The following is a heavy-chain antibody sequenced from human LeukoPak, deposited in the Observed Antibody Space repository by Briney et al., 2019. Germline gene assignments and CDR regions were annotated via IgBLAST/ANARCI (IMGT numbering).Heavy chain of an antibody. CDR1: GFTFSSYS. J-gene: IGHJ4*02. D-gene: IGHD3-22*01. CDR3: ATDDLKNRGYYNIED. CDR2: IKEAGTET. V-gene: IGHV3-7*04. Sequence: GGSLRLSCGASGFTFSSYSMTWVRQAPGKGRKWLATIKEAGTETFYVDSVKGRYTISRDNAKNSLFLQMNSLRAEDTAVYFCATDDLKNRGYYNIEDWGQGTLVTVSS.